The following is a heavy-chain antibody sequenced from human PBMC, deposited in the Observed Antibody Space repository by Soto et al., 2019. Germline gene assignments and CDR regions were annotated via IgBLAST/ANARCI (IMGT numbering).Heavy chain of an antibody. J-gene: IGHJ4*02. CDR2: ISGSSSYI. Sequence: GGSLRLSCAASGFTFSSYTMNWVRQAPWKGLEWVSFISGSSSYIYYADSVKGRFTISRDDAKKSLYLQMNSLRAEDTAVYYCARADSSGYYPGFFDYWGQGTVVTVSS. V-gene: IGHV3-21*01. D-gene: IGHD6-19*01. CDR3: ARADSSGYYPGFFDY. CDR1: GFTFSSYT.